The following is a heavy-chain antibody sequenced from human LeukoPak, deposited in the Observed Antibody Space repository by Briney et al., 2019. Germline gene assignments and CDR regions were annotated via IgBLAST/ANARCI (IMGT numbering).Heavy chain of an antibody. V-gene: IGHV3-23*01. D-gene: IGHD6-19*01. J-gene: IGHJ1*01. CDR1: GFTFSSYA. Sequence: QPGGSLRLSCAASGFTFSSYAMSWVRQAPGKGLEWVSAISGSGGSTYYADSVKGRLTISRDNSKNTLYLQMNSLRAEDTAVYYCAKDRISGWSTGSFQHWGQGTLVTVSS. CDR2: ISGSGGST. CDR3: AKDRISGWSTGSFQH.